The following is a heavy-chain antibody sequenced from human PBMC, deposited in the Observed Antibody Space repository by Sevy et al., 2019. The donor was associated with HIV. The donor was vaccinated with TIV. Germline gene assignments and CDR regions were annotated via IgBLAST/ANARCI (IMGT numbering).Heavy chain of an antibody. CDR1: GFTFDDYA. Sequence: GGSLRLSCAASGFTFDDYAMHWVRQAPGKGLEWVSGISWNSGSIGYADSVKGRFTISRDNAKNSLYLQMNSLRAEDTALYYCAKGSFRYCSSTSCPRYYFDYWGQGTLVTVSS. CDR3: AKGSFRYCSSTSCPRYYFDY. CDR2: ISWNSGSI. J-gene: IGHJ4*02. D-gene: IGHD2-2*01. V-gene: IGHV3-9*01.